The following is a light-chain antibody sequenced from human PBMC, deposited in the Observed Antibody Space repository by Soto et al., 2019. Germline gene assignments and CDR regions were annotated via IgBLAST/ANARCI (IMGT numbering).Light chain of an antibody. CDR1: SSNLRAGYD. CDR3: QSYDSSLGANYV. Sequence: QSVLTQPPSVSGAPGQRVTISCTGSSSNLRAGYDVHWYQQLPGTAPKLLIYGNTNRPSGVPDRFSGSKSGTSASLAITGLQAEDEADYYCQSYDSSLGANYVFGTGTKLTVL. V-gene: IGLV1-40*01. CDR2: GNT. J-gene: IGLJ1*01.